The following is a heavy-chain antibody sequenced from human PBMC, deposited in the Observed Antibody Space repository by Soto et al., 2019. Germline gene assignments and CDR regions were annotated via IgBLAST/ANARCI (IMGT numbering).Heavy chain of an antibody. CDR3: ARHENIGWYDAEFCQH. J-gene: IGHJ1*01. CDR1: GGSISSSSYY. Sequence: QLQLQESGPGLVKPSETLSLTCTVSGGSISSSSYYWGWIRQPPGKGLEWIGSIYYSGSTYYNPSLKSRLTISVDTSKNQFSLKLSSVTAADTAIYYCARHENIGWYDAEFCQHWGRGTLVTVSS. V-gene: IGHV4-39*01. D-gene: IGHD6-19*01. CDR2: IYYSGST.